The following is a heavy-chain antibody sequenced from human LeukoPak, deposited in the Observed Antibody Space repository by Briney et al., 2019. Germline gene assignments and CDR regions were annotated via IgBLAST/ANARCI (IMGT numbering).Heavy chain of an antibody. CDR3: APGSGWLES. CDR2: INHSGSN. J-gene: IGHJ4*02. CDR1: GGSFSGYY. V-gene: IGHV4-34*01. Sequence: SETLSLTCAVSGGSFSGYYWSWLRQPPGKGLEWIGEINHSGSNNYNPSLKNRITIIVAMTKNQSSLTQSSVPAADPAVSYCAPGSGWLESWGRGTLVTVSS. D-gene: IGHD6-19*01.